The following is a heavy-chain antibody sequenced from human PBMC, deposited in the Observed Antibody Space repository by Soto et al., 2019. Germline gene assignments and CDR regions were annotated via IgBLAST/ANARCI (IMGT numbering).Heavy chain of an antibody. J-gene: IGHJ4*02. CDR3: ARVTDPVVTASTPFDH. Sequence: SETLSLTCTVSGGSITSGGHYWAWIRQHPGKGLEWIGYMFHSGSTHYNPSLKSRISISVDTSKNQFSLKLSSVTATDTAVYYCARVTDPVVTASTPFDHWGQGALVTVSS. D-gene: IGHD2-21*02. CDR2: MFHSGST. V-gene: IGHV4-31*03. CDR1: GGSITSGGHY.